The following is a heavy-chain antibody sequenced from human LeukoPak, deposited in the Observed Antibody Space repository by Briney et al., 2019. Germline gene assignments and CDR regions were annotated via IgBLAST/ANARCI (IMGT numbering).Heavy chain of an antibody. CDR2: INPNSGGT. Sequence: ASVKVSCKASGYTFTGYYMHWVRQAPGQGLEWMGWINPNSGGTNYVQKFQGRVTMTRDTSISTAYMELSRLRSDDTAVYYCARAYYYYGSGSYKFDYWGQGTPVTVSS. CDR3: ARAYYYYGSGSYKFDY. CDR1: GYTFTGYY. J-gene: IGHJ4*02. D-gene: IGHD3-10*01. V-gene: IGHV1-2*02.